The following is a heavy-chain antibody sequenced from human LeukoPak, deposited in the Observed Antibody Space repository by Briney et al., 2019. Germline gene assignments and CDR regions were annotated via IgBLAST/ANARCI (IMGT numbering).Heavy chain of an antibody. Sequence: GGSLRLSCAASGFTFDYYGMSWVRHVPGRCLEWICGINWNSGVTGYADSAKGRFNISRDNAKNSLFLQMNSLRDEDTAFYYCARGDGPTVTADYFQNWGQGTLVTVS. CDR3: ARGDGPTVTADYFQN. V-gene: IGHV3-20*04. J-gene: IGHJ1*01. CDR1: GFTFDYYG. D-gene: IGHD4-17*01. CDR2: INWNSGVT.